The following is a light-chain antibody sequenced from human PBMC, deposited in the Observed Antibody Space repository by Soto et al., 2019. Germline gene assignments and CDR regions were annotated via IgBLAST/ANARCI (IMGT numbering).Light chain of an antibody. Sequence: DVQMTQSPSSLSASVGDRVTITCRASQGIRSNLNWYQQKPGQAPKRLIYGASTLQSGVPSRFGVSVSVTEFTRTSSSRHSEEFATRYCRQNDGEAYSFGHGT. CDR1: QGIRSN. CDR2: GAS. CDR3: RQNDGEAYS. V-gene: IGKV1-17*01. J-gene: IGKJ2*01.